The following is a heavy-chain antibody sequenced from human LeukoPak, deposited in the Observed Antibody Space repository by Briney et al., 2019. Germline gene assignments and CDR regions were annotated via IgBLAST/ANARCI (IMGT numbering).Heavy chain of an antibody. CDR1: EYTFTGYS. V-gene: IGHV1-2*02. D-gene: IGHD1-26*01. CDR3: ARMSPHHTWEQLGFDY. CDR2: VNPNSGST. Sequence: GASVKVSCKASEYTFTGYSMHWVRQAPGQRPEWMGWVNPNSGSTSYAPRFQGRVSMTTDTSITTAFMELSGLTSDDTAVYYCARMSPHHTWEQLGFDYWGQGTLVTVSP. J-gene: IGHJ4*02.